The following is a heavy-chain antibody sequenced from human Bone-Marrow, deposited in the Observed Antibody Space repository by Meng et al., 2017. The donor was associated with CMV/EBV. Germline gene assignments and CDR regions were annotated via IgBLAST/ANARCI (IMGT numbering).Heavy chain of an antibody. Sequence: GGSLRLSCKGSGYSFTSYWIGWVRQMPGKGLEWMGIIYPGDSDTRYSPSFQGQVTISADKSISTAYLQWSSLKASDTAMYYCARPNPLENYYYGMDVWGQGTTVTVSS. D-gene: IGHD1-1*01. CDR3: ARPNPLENYYYGMDV. CDR1: GYSFTSYW. J-gene: IGHJ6*02. V-gene: IGHV5-51*01. CDR2: IYPGDSDT.